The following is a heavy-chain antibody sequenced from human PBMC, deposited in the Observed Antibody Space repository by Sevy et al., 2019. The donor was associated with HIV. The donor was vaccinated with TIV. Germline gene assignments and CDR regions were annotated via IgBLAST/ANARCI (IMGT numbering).Heavy chain of an antibody. CDR2: ISAYNGNT. D-gene: IGHD6-13*01. J-gene: IGHJ6*03. V-gene: IGHV1-18*04. Sequence: ASVKVSCKASGYTFTSYGISWVRQAPGQGLEWMGWISAYNGNTNYAQKLQGRVTMTTDTSTSTAYMELRSLRSDDTAVYYCARVNLEIAAAGYYYYYMDVWGNGTTVTVSS. CDR1: GYTFTSYG. CDR3: ARVNLEIAAAGYYYYYMDV.